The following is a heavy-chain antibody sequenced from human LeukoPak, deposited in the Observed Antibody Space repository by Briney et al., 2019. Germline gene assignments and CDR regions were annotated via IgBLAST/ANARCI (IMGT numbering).Heavy chain of an antibody. CDR1: GFTFSSHS. CDR2: VKEDGSEE. CDR3: ARLLHYERSVYRPVDC. V-gene: IGHV3-7*01. J-gene: IGHJ4*02. Sequence: QPGGSLRLSCAASGFTFSSHSMSWVRQAPGKGLEWVANVKEDGSEENYVDSVKGRFTISRDNAVKSLYLQMNGLLAEDTAVYFCARLLHYERSVYRPVDCWGQGTLVAVSS. D-gene: IGHD5/OR15-5a*01.